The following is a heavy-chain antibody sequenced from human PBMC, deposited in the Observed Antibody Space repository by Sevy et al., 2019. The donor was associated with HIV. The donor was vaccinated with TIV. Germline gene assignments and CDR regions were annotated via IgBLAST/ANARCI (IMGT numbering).Heavy chain of an antibody. V-gene: IGHV3-48*02. J-gene: IGHJ5*02. CDR3: ARAPTIRAAGTWWFDP. CDR1: GFTFSSYS. Sequence: VGSLRLSCAASGFTFSSYSMNWVRQAPGKGLGWVSYISSSSGTIYYADSVKGRFTISRDNAKNSLYMQMNSLRDEDTAVYYCARAPTIRAAGTWWFDPWGQGTLVTVSS. D-gene: IGHD6-13*01. CDR2: ISSSSGTI.